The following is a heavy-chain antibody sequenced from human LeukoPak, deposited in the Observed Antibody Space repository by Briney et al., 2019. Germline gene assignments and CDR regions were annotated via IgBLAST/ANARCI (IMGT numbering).Heavy chain of an antibody. V-gene: IGHV4-59*01. CDR2: IYHIGST. CDR3: ARDKVSGRKWFDS. J-gene: IGHJ5*01. CDR1: GGSISSNY. D-gene: IGHD5/OR15-5a*01. Sequence: SETLSLTCTVSGGSISSNYWNWIRQPPGKGLEWLGYIYHIGSTKYNPSLKSRVTISVDTSKNQFSLMLSSVTAADTAVYYCARDKVSGRKWFDSWGQGTLVTVSS.